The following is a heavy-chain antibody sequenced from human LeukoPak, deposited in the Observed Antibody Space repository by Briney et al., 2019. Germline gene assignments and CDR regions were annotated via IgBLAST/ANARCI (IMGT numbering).Heavy chain of an antibody. CDR1: GGSISSGGNY. Sequence: SQTPSLTCTVSGGSISSGGNYSSWVRQHPGKGLECIGYIYSRGCTYYNPSLKSRVTISVDTPKNQFSLKLSSVTAADTAVYYCARDHGGNSNWFDLWGQGTLVTVSS. CDR2: IYSRGCT. V-gene: IGHV4-31*03. J-gene: IGHJ5*02. D-gene: IGHD4-23*01. CDR3: ARDHGGNSNWFDL.